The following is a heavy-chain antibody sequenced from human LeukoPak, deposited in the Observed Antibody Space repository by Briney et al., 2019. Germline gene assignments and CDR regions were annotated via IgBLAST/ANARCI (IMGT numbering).Heavy chain of an antibody. D-gene: IGHD3-22*01. CDR2: IYSGGST. CDR3: ARGGYYDSSGYSYQPPDY. Sequence: GGSLRLSCAASGFTVSSNYMSWVRQAPGKGLEWVSVIYSGGSTYYADSVKGRFTISRDNSKNTLYLQMNSLRAEDTAVYYCARGGYYDSSGYSYQPPDYWGQGTLVTVSS. J-gene: IGHJ4*02. CDR1: GFTVSSNY. V-gene: IGHV3-53*01.